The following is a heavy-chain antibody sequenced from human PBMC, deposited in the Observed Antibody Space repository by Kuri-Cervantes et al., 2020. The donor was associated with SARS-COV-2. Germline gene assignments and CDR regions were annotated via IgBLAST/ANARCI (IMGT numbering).Heavy chain of an antibody. V-gene: IGHV1-69*04. J-gene: IGHJ4*02. Sequence: SVKVSCKASGYTFTNYAITWVRQAPGQGLEWMGRFIPMLDLTNYAPKFRDRVTISADKSTGTAYLELTSLRPDDTAVYYCARAATYYDTNGYWYWGQGTLVTVSS. CDR3: ARAATYYDTNGYWY. D-gene: IGHD3-22*01. CDR2: FIPMLDLT. CDR1: GYTFTNYA.